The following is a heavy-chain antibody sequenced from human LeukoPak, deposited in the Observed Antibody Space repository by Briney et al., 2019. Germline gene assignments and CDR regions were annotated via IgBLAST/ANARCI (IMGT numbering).Heavy chain of an antibody. V-gene: IGHV4-4*07. D-gene: IGHD2-15*01. CDR2: IYSTGST. CDR3: ARISQSSGGFYY. CDR1: GGSISSYY. J-gene: IGHJ4*02. Sequence: SETLSLTCTVSGGSISSYYWSWTRQPAGKGLEWIGRIYSTGSTNYNPSLKSRVSMSVDTSRSQFSLRLTSVTDEDTAVYYCARISQSSGGFYYWGQGSLVTVSS.